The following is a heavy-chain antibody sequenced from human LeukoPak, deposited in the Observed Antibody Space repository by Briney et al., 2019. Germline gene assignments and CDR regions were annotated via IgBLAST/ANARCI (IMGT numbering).Heavy chain of an antibody. CDR2: IYSGGST. CDR3: ARDVRADYYDSSGYFDY. Sequence: PGRSLRLSCAASGFTVSSNYMSWVRQAPGKGLEWVSVIYSGGSTYYADSVKGRFTISRDNSKNTLYLQMNSLRAEDTAVYYCARDVRADYYDSSGYFDYWGQGTLVTVSS. D-gene: IGHD3-22*01. CDR1: GFTVSSNY. J-gene: IGHJ4*02. V-gene: IGHV3-53*01.